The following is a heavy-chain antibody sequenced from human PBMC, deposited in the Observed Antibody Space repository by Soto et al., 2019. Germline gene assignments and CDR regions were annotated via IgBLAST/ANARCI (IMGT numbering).Heavy chain of an antibody. J-gene: IGHJ4*02. CDR3: ARDPKYSSSRPFDY. CDR1: GYTFTSYA. CDR2: INAGNGNT. D-gene: IGHD6-13*01. V-gene: IGHV1-3*01. Sequence: QVQLVQSGAEVKKPGASVKVSCKASGYTFTSYAMHWVRQAPGQRLEWMGWINAGNGNTKYSQKFQGRVTITRDTSANTAYMELSSLRSEDTAVYYCARDPKYSSSRPFDYWGQGTLVTVSS.